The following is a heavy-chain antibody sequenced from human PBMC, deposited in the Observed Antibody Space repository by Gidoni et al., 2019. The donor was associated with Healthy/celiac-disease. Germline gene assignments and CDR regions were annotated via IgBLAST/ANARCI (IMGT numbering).Heavy chain of an antibody. Sequence: QVQLVESGGGVVQPGRSLRLSLSASGFTFRNYGMHWVRQAPGKGLEWVAVISYDGSNKYYADSVKGRFTISRDNSKNTLYLQMNSLRAEDTAVYYCARFWEMATTFDYWGQGTLVTVSS. CDR2: ISYDGSNK. J-gene: IGHJ4*02. D-gene: IGHD5-12*01. CDR3: ARFWEMATTFDY. CDR1: GFTFRNYG. V-gene: IGHV3-30*19.